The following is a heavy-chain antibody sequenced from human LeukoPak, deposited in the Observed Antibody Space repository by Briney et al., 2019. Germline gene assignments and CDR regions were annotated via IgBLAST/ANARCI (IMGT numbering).Heavy chain of an antibody. D-gene: IGHD6-13*01. CDR2: FDPEDGET. Sequence: ASEKVSCKVSGYTLTELSMHWVRQAPGKGLEWMGGFDPEDGETIYAQKFQGRVTMTEDTSTDTAYMELSSLRSEDTAVYYCATVEQQLVFLGAFDIWGQGTMVTVSS. CDR3: ATVEQQLVFLGAFDI. J-gene: IGHJ3*02. V-gene: IGHV1-24*01. CDR1: GYTLTELS.